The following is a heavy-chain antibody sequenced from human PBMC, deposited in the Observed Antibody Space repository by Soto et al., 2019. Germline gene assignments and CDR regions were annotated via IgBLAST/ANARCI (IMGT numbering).Heavy chain of an antibody. Sequence: GGSLRLSCIASGFTFGDYAMSWFRQAPGKGLEWVGFIRSKVYGGTTEYAASVKGRFTISRDDSISIAYLQMNSLKTEDTAVYYCARDRGDCSGGSCESDHYGMDVWGQGTTVTVSS. CDR3: ARDRGDCSGGSCESDHYGMDV. J-gene: IGHJ6*02. CDR1: GFTFGDYA. CDR2: IRSKVYGGTT. D-gene: IGHD2-15*01. V-gene: IGHV3-49*03.